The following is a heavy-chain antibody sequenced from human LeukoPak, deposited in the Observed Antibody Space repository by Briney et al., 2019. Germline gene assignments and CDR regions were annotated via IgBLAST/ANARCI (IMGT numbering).Heavy chain of an antibody. D-gene: IGHD3-3*01. CDR1: GGSISTYY. V-gene: IGHV4-59*12. J-gene: IGHJ4*02. CDR3: ARERGSDDFWSGYFPFDY. Sequence: SETLSLTCTVSGGSISTYYWSWFRQPPGKGLEWIAYIYYSGTTNYNPSLKSRVTISVDTSKNQFSLKLSSVTAADTAVYYCARERGSDDFWSGYFPFDYWGQGTLVTVSS. CDR2: IYYSGTT.